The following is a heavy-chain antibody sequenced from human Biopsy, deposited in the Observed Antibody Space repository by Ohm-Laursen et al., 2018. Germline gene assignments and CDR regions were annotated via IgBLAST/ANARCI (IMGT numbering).Heavy chain of an antibody. CDR1: GGTFSKYG. CDR2: IIPMLGTV. J-gene: IGHJ2*01. D-gene: IGHD1-26*01. V-gene: IGHV1-69*10. CDR3: ARGGLNYWYFDL. Sequence: SVKVSCKASGGTFSKYGISWVRQAPGQGLEWMGGIIPMLGTVQYARRLRGRVTITADKATSTAYMELSSLGSDDTAVYYCARGGLNYWYFDLWGRGTLVSVSS.